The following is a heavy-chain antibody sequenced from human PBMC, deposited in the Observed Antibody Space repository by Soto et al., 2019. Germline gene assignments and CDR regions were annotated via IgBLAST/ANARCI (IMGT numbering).Heavy chain of an antibody. CDR2: INAGNGNT. J-gene: IGHJ3*02. Sequence: ASVKVSCKASGYTFTSYALHWVHQAPGQRLEWMGWINAGNGNTKYSQKFQGRVTITRDTSTSTAYMELSSLRSEDTAVYYCASSAITMIVVVMGDAFDIWGQGTMVTVSS. V-gene: IGHV1-3*01. D-gene: IGHD3-22*01. CDR3: ASSAITMIVVVMGDAFDI. CDR1: GYTFTSYA.